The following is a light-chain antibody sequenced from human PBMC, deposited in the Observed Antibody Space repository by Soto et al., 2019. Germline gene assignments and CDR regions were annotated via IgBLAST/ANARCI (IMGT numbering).Light chain of an antibody. V-gene: IGKV3-20*01. CDR3: QQYYDWPPVT. Sequence: EIVLTQSPGTLSLSPGERATLSCRASQSVSSSYLAWYQQKPGQAPRLLMSAASSRATGIPARFSGSRSGTEFTLTISSLQSEDFAVYYCQQYYDWPPVTFGGGTKVDI. CDR1: QSVSSSY. J-gene: IGKJ4*01. CDR2: AAS.